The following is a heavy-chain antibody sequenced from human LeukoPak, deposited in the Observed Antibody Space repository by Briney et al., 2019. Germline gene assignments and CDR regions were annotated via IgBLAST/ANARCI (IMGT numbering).Heavy chain of an antibody. Sequence: GGSLRLSCAASGFSFSYYGMSWVRQAPGKGLKWVSAISGDGGSTFYADSVKGRYTISRDNSKNTLYLQMTSLRAEDTAVYYCAKFRPITSVAGTIFHYWGQGALVTVSS. D-gene: IGHD6-19*01. CDR2: ISGDGGST. J-gene: IGHJ4*02. CDR1: GFSFSYYG. CDR3: AKFRPITSVAGTIFHY. V-gene: IGHV3-23*01.